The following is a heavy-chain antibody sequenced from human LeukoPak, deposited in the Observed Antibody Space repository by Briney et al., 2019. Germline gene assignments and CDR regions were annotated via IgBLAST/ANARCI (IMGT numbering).Heavy chain of an antibody. V-gene: IGHV4-39*07. D-gene: IGHD4-23*01. CDR1: GDSISSSSYY. CDR3: ARDRLRWPKIDY. Sequence: SETLSLTCTVSGDSISSSSYYWGWIRQPPGKGLEWIGSIYYSVTTYYNPSLKSRVTISVDTSKNQFSLKLSSVTAADTAVYYCARDRLRWPKIDYWDQGTLVTVSS. J-gene: IGHJ4*02. CDR2: IYYSVTT.